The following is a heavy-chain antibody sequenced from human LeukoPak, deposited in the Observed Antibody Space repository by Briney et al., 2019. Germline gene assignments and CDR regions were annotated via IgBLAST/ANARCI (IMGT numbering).Heavy chain of an antibody. Sequence: GGSLRLSCAASGFSFSNFQMNWVRQAPGKGLEWVAGIRGPGDNTYYTDSVKGRFTISRDNSKNTLYLEIKSLRGDDTALYYCAKDMDDHYSSSGSHGFDYWGQGTLVTVSS. D-gene: IGHD3-10*01. CDR1: GFSFSNFQ. CDR2: IRGPGDNT. CDR3: AKDMDDHYSSSGSHGFDY. J-gene: IGHJ4*02. V-gene: IGHV3-23*01.